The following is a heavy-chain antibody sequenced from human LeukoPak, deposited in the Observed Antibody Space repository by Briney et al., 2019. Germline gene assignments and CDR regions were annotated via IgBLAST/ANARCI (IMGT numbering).Heavy chain of an antibody. CDR1: GYSFTSYW. V-gene: IGHV5-51*01. J-gene: IGHJ6*03. CDR2: IYPGDSDT. Sequence: GESLKISCKGSGYSFTSYWIGWVRQMPGKGLEWMGIIYPGDSDTRYSPSFQGQVTISADKSISTAYLQWSSLKASDTAMYYCARHVARYSGSYIGVTDYYYYYMDVWGKGTTVTVSS. CDR3: ARHVARYSGSYIGVTDYYYYYMDV. D-gene: IGHD1-26*01.